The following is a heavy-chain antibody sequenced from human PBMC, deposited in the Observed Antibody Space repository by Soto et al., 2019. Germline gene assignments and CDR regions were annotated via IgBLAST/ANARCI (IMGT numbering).Heavy chain of an antibody. J-gene: IGHJ4*02. Sequence: QVQLVQSGAEVKKPGASVKVSCKASGYTFTSYAIHWVRQAPGQRLEWMGWINAGNGNTKYSQKFQDRVTITRDTSASTDYMELSSLRSEDTAVYYCARDLGGWPDDWGQGTLVTVSS. D-gene: IGHD6-19*01. CDR1: GYTFTSYA. V-gene: IGHV1-3*01. CDR3: ARDLGGWPDD. CDR2: INAGNGNT.